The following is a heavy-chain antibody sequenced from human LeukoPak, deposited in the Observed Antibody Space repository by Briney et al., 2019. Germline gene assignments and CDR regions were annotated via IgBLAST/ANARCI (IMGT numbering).Heavy chain of an antibody. CDR2: IYYSGST. CDR1: GGSISSSSYY. D-gene: IGHD6-6*01. V-gene: IGHV4-39*01. Sequence: PSETLSLTCTVSGGSISSSSYYWGSSRQPPGRGREWIVSIYYSGSTYYNPSRKSRITISVDTSKNQFSLKLSSVTAADTAVYYCARGAIAARHHYYYYGMDVWGQGTTVTVS. CDR3: ARGAIAARHHYYYYGMDV. J-gene: IGHJ6*02.